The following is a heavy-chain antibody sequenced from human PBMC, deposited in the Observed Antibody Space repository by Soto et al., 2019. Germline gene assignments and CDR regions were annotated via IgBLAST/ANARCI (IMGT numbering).Heavy chain of an antibody. V-gene: IGHV3-48*01. Sequence: GGSLRLSCAASGFTFSSYSMNWVRQAPGKGLEWVSYISSSSSTIYYADSVKGRFTISRDNAKNSLYLQMNSLRAEDTAVYYCARRGPRTDADRQDPTFSVSFDYWGQGTLVTVSS. CDR2: ISSSSSTI. D-gene: IGHD2-15*01. CDR1: GFTFSSYS. CDR3: ARRGPRTDADRQDPTFSVSFDY. J-gene: IGHJ4*02.